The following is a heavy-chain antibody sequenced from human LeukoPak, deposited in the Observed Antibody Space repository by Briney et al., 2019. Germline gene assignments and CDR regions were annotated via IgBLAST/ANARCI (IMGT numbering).Heavy chain of an antibody. CDR1: GYTFTGYY. J-gene: IGHJ4*02. CDR3: ARSYFYESSAYSPDF. CDR2: INPSGGAT. V-gene: IGHV1-46*01. D-gene: IGHD3-22*01. Sequence: ASVKVSCKASGYTFTGYYMHWVRRAPGQGLEWMGIINPSGGATIYAHKFRGRVSMTRDTSTSTVYMELSSLRSEDTAVYYCARSYFYESSAYSPDFWGQGTLVTVSS.